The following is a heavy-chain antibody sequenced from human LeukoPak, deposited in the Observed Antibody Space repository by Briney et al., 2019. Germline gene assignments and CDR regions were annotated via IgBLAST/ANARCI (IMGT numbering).Heavy chain of an antibody. CDR2: ISGTGYTT. CDR3: AKHPSLTTWDPIDY. D-gene: IGHD4-17*01. J-gene: IGHJ4*02. V-gene: IGHV3-23*01. CDR1: GFTFSDYY. Sequence: GGSLRLSCAASGFTFSDYYMSWIRQAPGKGLDWVSTISGTGYTTYYADSLKGRFTISRDNSKNTVYLQMYSLRAEDTAAYYCAKHPSLTTWDPIDYWGQGTLVTVSS.